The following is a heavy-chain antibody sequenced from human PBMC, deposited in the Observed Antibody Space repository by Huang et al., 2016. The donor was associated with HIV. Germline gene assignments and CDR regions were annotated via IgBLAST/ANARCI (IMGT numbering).Heavy chain of an antibody. V-gene: IGHV1-2*02. Sequence: QVQLVQSGAEVKKPGASVKVSCKASGYTFTGYYMNWVRQAPGQGLEWMGWINPNSGGTKYAQKFQGRVTMTRDTSINTAYMELSSLTSDDTAVYYCARDRAVSLLAYWGQGTLVTVSS. CDR3: ARDRAVSLLAY. D-gene: IGHD2-15*01. J-gene: IGHJ4*02. CDR2: INPNSGGT. CDR1: GYTFTGYY.